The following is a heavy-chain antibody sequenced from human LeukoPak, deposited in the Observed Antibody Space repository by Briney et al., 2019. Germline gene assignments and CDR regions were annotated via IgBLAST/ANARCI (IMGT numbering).Heavy chain of an antibody. D-gene: IGHD3-10*01. J-gene: IGHJ5*02. V-gene: IGHV4-30-2*01. Sequence: NTSETLSLTCAVSGDSISSGDYSWSWIRQPSGKGLEWIGYIFHSGPSYYNPSLKSRVTVSVDRSKNQFSLRLTSVTAADTAVYYCARELWFVNAPGSWLDPWGQGILVTVSS. CDR1: GDSISSGDYS. CDR2: IFHSGPS. CDR3: ARELWFVNAPGSWLDP.